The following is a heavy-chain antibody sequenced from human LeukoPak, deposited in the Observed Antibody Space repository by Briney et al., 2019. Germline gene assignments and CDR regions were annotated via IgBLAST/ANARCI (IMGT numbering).Heavy chain of an antibody. CDR3: ARDSGGSFDY. CDR1: GFTFSTYW. D-gene: IGHD1-26*01. CDR2: INTDGSHT. V-gene: IGHV3-74*01. J-gene: IGHJ4*02. Sequence: GGSLRLSCAASGFTFSTYWMHWVRQATGKGLVWVSRINTDGSHTNYADSVKGRFTISRDNAKNTLYLQMNSLRAEDTAIYYCARDSGGSFDYWGQGTLVTVSS.